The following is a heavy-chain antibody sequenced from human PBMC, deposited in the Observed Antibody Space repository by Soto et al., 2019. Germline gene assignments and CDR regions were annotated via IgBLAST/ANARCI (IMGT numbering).Heavy chain of an antibody. CDR1: GGSISSGGYY. D-gene: IGHD2-15*01. CDR2: IYYSGST. J-gene: IGHJ4*02. V-gene: IGHV4-31*03. Sequence: SETLSLTCTVSGGSISSGGYYWSWIRQHPGKGLEWIGYIYYSGSTYYNPSLKSRVTISVDTSKNQFSLKLTSVTAADTAVYYCARFGYSTDIGIDYWGQGTLVTVSS. CDR3: ARFGYSTDIGIDY.